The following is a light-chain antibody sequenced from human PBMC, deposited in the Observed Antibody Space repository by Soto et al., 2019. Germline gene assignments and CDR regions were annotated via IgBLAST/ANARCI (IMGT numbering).Light chain of an antibody. J-gene: IGKJ1*01. CDR3: QQYNHWPPA. V-gene: IGKV3-15*01. CDR1: QSVSGN. CDR2: GAS. Sequence: EIVMTQSPATLSVSPGERATLSCRASQSVSGNLAWYQQKPGQAPRLLIYGASTRATGIPARFSGSGSGTESTLTISSLQSEDFAVYYWQQYNHWPPAFGQGTKVEIK.